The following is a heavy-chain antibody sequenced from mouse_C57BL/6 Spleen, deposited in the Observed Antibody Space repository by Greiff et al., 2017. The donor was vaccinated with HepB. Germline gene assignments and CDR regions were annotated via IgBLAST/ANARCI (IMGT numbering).Heavy chain of an antibody. Sequence: VQLQQPGAELVKPGASVKMSCKASGYTFTSYWITWVKQRPGQGLEWIGDIYPGSGSTNYNEKFKSKATLTVDTSSSTAYMQLSSLTSEDSAVYYCAKATVGPYWYFDVRGTGTTVTVSA. CDR2: IYPGSGST. V-gene: IGHV1-55*01. CDR3: AKATVGPYWYFDV. J-gene: IGHJ1*03. CDR1: GYTFTSYW. D-gene: IGHD1-1*01.